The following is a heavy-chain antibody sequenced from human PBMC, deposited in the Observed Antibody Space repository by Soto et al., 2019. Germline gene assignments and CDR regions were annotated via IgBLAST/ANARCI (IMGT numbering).Heavy chain of an antibody. J-gene: IGHJ4*02. Sequence: EVQLVESGGGLVQPGRSLRLSCAASGFTFDDYAMHWVRPAPGKGLEWVSGISWDSGFIDYADSVKGRFSISRDNAKNSLYLQMNSLRTEDTALYYCAKDMGQQLVQVDYWGQGALVTVSS. V-gene: IGHV3-9*01. D-gene: IGHD6-13*01. CDR2: ISWDSGFI. CDR1: GFTFDDYA. CDR3: AKDMGQQLVQVDY.